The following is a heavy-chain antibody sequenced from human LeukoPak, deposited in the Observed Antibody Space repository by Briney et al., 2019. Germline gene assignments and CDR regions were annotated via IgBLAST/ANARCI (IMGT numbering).Heavy chain of an antibody. J-gene: IGHJ6*03. CDR2: IRSKANRYAT. CDR3: TRPDTAMVEGGYYYYYMDV. Sequence: PGWSLRLSCAASGFTFSGSAMHWVRQASGKGLEWVGRIRSKANRYATAYAASVKGRFTISRDDSKNTAYLQMNSLKTEDTAVYYCTRPDTAMVEGGYYYYYMDVWGKGTTVTISS. V-gene: IGHV3-73*01. CDR1: GFTFSGSA. D-gene: IGHD5-18*01.